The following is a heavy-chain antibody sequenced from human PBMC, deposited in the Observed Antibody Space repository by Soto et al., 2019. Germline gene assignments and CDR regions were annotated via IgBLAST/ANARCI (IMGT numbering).Heavy chain of an antibody. CDR3: ASYRDYDFWSGPSSPNWFDP. CDR1: GGTXISYA. J-gene: IGHJ5*02. D-gene: IGHD3-3*01. V-gene: IGHV1-69*06. Sequence: GXSXKVSFKASGGTXISYAIRLVRQAPGQGLEWMGGIIPIFGTANYAQKFQGRVTITADKSTSTAYIDLRSLRSEDTAVYYCASYRDYDFWSGPSSPNWFDPWGQGTLVTVSS. CDR2: IIPIFGTA.